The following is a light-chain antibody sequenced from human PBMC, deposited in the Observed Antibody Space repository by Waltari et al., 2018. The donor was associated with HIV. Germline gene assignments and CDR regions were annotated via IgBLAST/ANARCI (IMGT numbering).Light chain of an antibody. J-gene: IGLJ2*01. CDR1: SSDVGGYNY. Sequence: QSALTQPPSASGSPGQSVTISCTGTSSDVGGYNYVSWYQQHPGKAPKLMIYEVNRRPSGVPDRFSGAKSGNTASLTVAGLQAEDEADYYCSSYAGSNNRVCGGGTKLTVL. V-gene: IGLV2-8*01. CDR3: SSYAGSNNRV. CDR2: EVN.